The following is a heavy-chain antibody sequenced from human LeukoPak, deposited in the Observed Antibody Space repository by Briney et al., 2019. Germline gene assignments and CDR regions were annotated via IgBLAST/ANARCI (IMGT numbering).Heavy chain of an antibody. D-gene: IGHD6-19*01. V-gene: IGHV4-59*01. CDR3: ARGPIAVAGIGSDAFDI. CDR1: GGSISSYY. Sequence: SETLSLTCTVSGGSISSYYWSWIRQPPGKGLEWIGYIYYSGSTNYNPSLKSRVTISVDTSKNQFSLKLGSVTAADTAVYYCARGPIAVAGIGSDAFDIWGQGTMVTVSS. CDR2: IYYSGST. J-gene: IGHJ3*02.